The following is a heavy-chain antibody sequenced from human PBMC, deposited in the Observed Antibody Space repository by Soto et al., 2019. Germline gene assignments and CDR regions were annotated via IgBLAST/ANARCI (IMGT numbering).Heavy chain of an antibody. CDR2: ICDDGSNK. Sequence: QVQLVESGRGVVQPGRSLRLSCAASGFTFSSYGMHWFRQAPGKGLEWVAVICDDGSNKYYADSVKGRFTISRDNSKNTLYLQMNSLRAEDTAVYYCARVSEGGSYYRGLDYWGQGTLVTVSS. CDR1: GFTFSSYG. J-gene: IGHJ4*02. V-gene: IGHV3-33*01. D-gene: IGHD1-26*01. CDR3: ARVSEGGSYYRGLDY.